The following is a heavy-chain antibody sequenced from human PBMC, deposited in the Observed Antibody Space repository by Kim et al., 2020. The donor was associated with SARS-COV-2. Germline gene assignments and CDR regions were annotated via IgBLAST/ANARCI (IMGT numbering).Heavy chain of an antibody. Sequence: NPSLKSRVTISVDTSKNQFSLKLSSVTAADTAVYYCARGLSPMVTSYFDYWGQGTLVTVSS. J-gene: IGHJ4*02. CDR3: ARGLSPMVTSYFDY. V-gene: IGHV4-34*01. D-gene: IGHD5-18*01.